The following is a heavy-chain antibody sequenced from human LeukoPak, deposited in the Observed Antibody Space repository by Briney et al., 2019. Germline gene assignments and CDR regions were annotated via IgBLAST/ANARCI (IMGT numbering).Heavy chain of an antibody. CDR2: INPSGDRS. CDR3: AGDPDSGGDNNWIDP. D-gene: IGHD2-21*02. J-gene: IGHJ5*02. Sequence: ASVKVSCKTSGHTVTNYYLHWVRQAPGQGLEWMGIINPSGDRSRSAQKFQGRVTMTRDASISTVYMELSSLRSEDTAMYYCAGDPDSGGDNNWIDPWGQEPRSSSP. CDR1: GHTVTNYY. V-gene: IGHV1-46*01.